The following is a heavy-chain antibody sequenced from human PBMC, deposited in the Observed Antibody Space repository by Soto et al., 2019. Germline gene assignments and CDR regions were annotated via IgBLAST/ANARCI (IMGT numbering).Heavy chain of an antibody. J-gene: IGHJ4*02. V-gene: IGHV4-39*01. D-gene: IGHD2-15*01. CDR3: ARQSPHVHVVYFDF. Sequence: PSETLSLTCTVSGGSISSSSYYWGWIRQPPGKGLEYIGTVYYTGGTYYNPSLRSRVTMSVDTSKNVFSLKLTSVTAADTAVYYCARQSPHVHVVYFDFWGQGTLVTVSS. CDR1: GGSISSSSYY. CDR2: VYYTGGT.